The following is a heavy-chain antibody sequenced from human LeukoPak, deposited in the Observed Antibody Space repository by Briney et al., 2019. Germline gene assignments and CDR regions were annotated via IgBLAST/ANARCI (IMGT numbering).Heavy chain of an antibody. V-gene: IGHV3-48*02. J-gene: IGHJ4*02. D-gene: IGHD3/OR15-3a*01. Sequence: GGSLRLSCAASGFTFSIHGMNWVRQAPGKGLEWVSYIINSGGTVYYTDSVQGRFTISRDNARNSLFLQMNSLRDEDTAVYYCAKAHLLDWLLPFDYWGQGTLVTVSS. CDR1: GFTFSIHG. CDR2: IINSGGTV. CDR3: AKAHLLDWLLPFDY.